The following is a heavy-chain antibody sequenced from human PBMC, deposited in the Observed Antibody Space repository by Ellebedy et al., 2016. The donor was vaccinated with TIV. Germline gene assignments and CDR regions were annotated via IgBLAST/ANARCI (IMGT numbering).Heavy chain of an antibody. CDR3: TTDPRD. J-gene: IGHJ4*02. CDR1: GFNLKDKW. V-gene: IGHV3-15*05. Sequence: GGSLRLXXAGSGFNLKDKWMSWVRQDPGKGLEWIGRTKNKGDGGATQYAAPATDKFSISRDDSKNTVYLQINSLTIEDTAVYYCTTDPRDWGQGTLVTVSS. CDR2: TKNKGDGGAT.